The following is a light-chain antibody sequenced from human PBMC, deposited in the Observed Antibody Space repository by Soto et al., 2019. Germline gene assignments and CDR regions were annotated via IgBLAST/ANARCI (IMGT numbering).Light chain of an antibody. J-gene: IGKJ4*01. CDR1: QNINTY. V-gene: IGKV3-11*01. CDR2: DAS. CDR3: QQRISWPRA. Sequence: EIVLTQSPTTLSLSLGERATLSCRANQNINTYLVWYQQKPGQAPRLLIYDASKRATGIPDRFSGSGPGTDFTLTISSLAPEDFALYYCQQRISWPRAFGGGTKVEIK.